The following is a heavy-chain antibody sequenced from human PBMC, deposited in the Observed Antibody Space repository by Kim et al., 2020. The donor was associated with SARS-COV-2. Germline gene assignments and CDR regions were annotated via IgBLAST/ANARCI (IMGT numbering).Heavy chain of an antibody. J-gene: IGHJ2*01. V-gene: IGHV4-39*01. CDR3: ARPGDSSGYYYLYFDL. Sequence: SETLSLTCTVSGGSISSSSYYWGWIRQPPGKGLEWIGSIYYSGSTYYNPSLKSRVTISVDTSKNQFSLKLSSVTAADTAVYYCARPGDSSGYYYLYFDLWGRGTLVTVSS. CDR2: IYYSGST. D-gene: IGHD3-22*01. CDR1: GGSISSSSYY.